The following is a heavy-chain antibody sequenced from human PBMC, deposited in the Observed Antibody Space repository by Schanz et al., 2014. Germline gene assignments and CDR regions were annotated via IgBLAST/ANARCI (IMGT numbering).Heavy chain of an antibody. CDR2: IGVDGTTT. CDR3: AKERGYYRVSGSYRELEY. J-gene: IGHJ4*01. Sequence: EVQLLESGGGLVQPGGSLRLSCLASGFAFSSYGMNWLRQAPGKGLEWVSVIGVDGTTTYYADSVKGRFTISRDNTKNTQYQQMNSRRHENTAVYYYAKERGYYRVSGSYRELEYWGQGTLVTVSS. V-gene: IGHV3-23*01. CDR1: GFAFSSYG. D-gene: IGHD3-10*01.